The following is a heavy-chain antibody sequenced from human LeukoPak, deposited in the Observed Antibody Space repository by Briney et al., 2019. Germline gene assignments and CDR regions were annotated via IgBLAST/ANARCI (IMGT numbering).Heavy chain of an antibody. J-gene: IGHJ4*02. CDR1: GYTFTSYY. CDR3: ARDRPHCSGGSCYTEQNFDY. D-gene: IGHD2-15*01. Sequence: ASVKDSCKASGYTFTSYYMHCVRQTPGQRLEWMGIINPSGGSTSYAQKFQGRVTMTRDMSTSTVYMELSSLRSEDTAVYYCARDRPHCSGGSCYTEQNFDYWGQGTLVTVSS. V-gene: IGHV1-46*01. CDR2: INPSGGST.